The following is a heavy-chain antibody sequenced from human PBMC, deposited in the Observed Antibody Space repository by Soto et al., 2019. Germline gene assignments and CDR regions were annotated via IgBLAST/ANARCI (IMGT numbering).Heavy chain of an antibody. CDR2: IHYTGNT. J-gene: IGHJ4*02. CDR3: ARADEFGVVTAFMDY. Sequence: QLQLQESGPGLVKPSETLSLICTVSGDSISSGRYHWGWLRQPPGKGLEFIATIHYTGNTHYNPSLRNRVTILVDTSNSLFSLRLNSVTAADTAVYYCARADEFGVVTAFMDYWGPGTLVTVSS. V-gene: IGHV4-39*01. CDR1: GDSISSGRYH. D-gene: IGHD3-3*01.